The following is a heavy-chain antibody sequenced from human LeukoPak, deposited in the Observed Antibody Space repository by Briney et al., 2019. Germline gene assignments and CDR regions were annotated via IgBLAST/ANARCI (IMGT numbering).Heavy chain of an antibody. CDR2: INPNSGGT. J-gene: IGHJ4*02. Sequence: ASVKVSCKASGYTFTGYYMHWVRQAPGQGLEWMGWINPNSGGTNYAQKFQGRVTMTRDTSISTAYMELSRLRSDDTAVYYCARGFYYGSGSYVDYWGQGTLVTVSS. CDR3: ARGFYYGSGSYVDY. CDR1: GYTFTGYY. V-gene: IGHV1-2*02. D-gene: IGHD3-10*01.